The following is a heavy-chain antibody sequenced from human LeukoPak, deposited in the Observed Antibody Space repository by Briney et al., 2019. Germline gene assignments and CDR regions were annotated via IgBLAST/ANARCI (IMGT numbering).Heavy chain of an antibody. Sequence: TGGSLRLSCAASGFTFDDYAMHWVRQAPGKGLEWVSGISWNSGSIGYADSVKGRFTISRDNAKNSLYLQMNSLRAEDTALYYCAKDRLSSWYKMCAFDIWGQGTMVTVSS. J-gene: IGHJ3*02. CDR3: AKDRLSSWYKMCAFDI. V-gene: IGHV3-9*01. D-gene: IGHD6-13*01. CDR2: ISWNSGSI. CDR1: GFTFDDYA.